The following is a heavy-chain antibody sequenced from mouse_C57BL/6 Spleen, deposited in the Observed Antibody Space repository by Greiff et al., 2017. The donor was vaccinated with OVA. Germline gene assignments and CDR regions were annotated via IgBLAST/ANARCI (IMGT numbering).Heavy chain of an antibody. CDR1: GFSLTSYG. CDR2: IWRGGST. Sequence: VKLMESGPGLVQPSQSLSITCTVSGFSLTSYGVHWVRQSPGKGLEWLGVIWRGGSTDYTAAFMSRLSITKDNSKSQVFFKMNSLQADDTAIYYCAKNRGLQGYARDYWGQGTSVTVAS. D-gene: IGHD3-1*01. V-gene: IGHV2-5*01. J-gene: IGHJ4*01. CDR3: AKNRGLQGYARDY.